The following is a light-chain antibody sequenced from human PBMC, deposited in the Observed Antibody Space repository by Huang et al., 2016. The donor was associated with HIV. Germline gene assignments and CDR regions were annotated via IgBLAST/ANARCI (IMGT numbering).Light chain of an antibody. CDR1: QSVNSY. J-gene: IGKJ4*01. V-gene: IGKV3-11*01. Sequence: EIVLTQSPATLSLSPGKRSTLSCRASQSVNSYLAWYQQKPGQAPRLLIYGASNRATGIPARFSGSGSGTDFTLTISNVQSEDVAVYYCQQRSAWPLTFGGGTKVEI. CDR2: GAS. CDR3: QQRSAWPLT.